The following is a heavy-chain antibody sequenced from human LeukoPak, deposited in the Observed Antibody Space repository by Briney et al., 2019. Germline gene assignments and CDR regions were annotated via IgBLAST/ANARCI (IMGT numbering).Heavy chain of an antibody. Sequence: PGGSLRLSCAASGFTFSIYAMSWVRQAPGKGLEWVSDISGGGGSTYYADSVKGRFTISRDTSKNTLYLQMNSLGAEDTAVYYCAKALWVGATHFDYWGQGTLVTVSS. V-gene: IGHV3-23*01. CDR1: GFTFSIYA. CDR3: AKALWVGATHFDY. CDR2: ISGGGGST. D-gene: IGHD1-26*01. J-gene: IGHJ4*02.